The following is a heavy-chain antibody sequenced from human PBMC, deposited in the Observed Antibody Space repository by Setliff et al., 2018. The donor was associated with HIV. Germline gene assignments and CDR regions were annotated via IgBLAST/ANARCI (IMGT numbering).Heavy chain of an antibody. Sequence: SETLSLTCTVSGDSISNNGYYWAWIRQPPGKGLEWIGCVYHRGTTYYNPSLKSRLAMSVDTSKNKFFLKLNSLAAADTAVYYCSLQHGRPMRWFDPWGPGTLVTVSS. V-gene: IGHV4-39*01. CDR1: GDSISNNGYY. CDR2: VYHRGTT. D-gene: IGHD2-2*01. J-gene: IGHJ5*02. CDR3: SLQHGRPMRWFDP.